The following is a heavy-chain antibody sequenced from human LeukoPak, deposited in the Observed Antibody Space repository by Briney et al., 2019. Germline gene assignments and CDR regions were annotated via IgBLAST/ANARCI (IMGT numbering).Heavy chain of an antibody. CDR1: GFTFSSYG. V-gene: IGHV3-30*03. CDR3: ASSYYDSSGYYYFDY. D-gene: IGHD3-22*01. CDR2: ISYDGSNK. Sequence: GGSLRLSCAASGFTFSSYGMHWVRQAPGKGLEWVAVISYDGSNKYYADSVKGRFTISRDNSKNTLYLQMNSLRAEDTAVYYCASSYYDSSGYYYFDYWGQGTLVTVSS. J-gene: IGHJ4*02.